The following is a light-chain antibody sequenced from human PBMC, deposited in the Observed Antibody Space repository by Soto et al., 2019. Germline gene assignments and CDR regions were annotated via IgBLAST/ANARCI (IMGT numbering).Light chain of an antibody. CDR1: QSVSSN. V-gene: IGKV3-20*01. CDR2: GTS. CDR3: QQYGNSPIT. Sequence: EIVMTQSPATLSVSPGERATLSCRASQSVSSNLAWHQQKPGQAPRLLIYGTSSRATGIPDRFSGSGSGTDFTLTISRLEPEDFAVYYCQQYGNSPITFGQGTRLEIK. J-gene: IGKJ5*01.